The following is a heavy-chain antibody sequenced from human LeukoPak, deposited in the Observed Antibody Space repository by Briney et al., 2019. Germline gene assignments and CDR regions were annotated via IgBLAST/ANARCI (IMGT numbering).Heavy chain of an antibody. CDR2: IYYSGST. J-gene: IGHJ4*02. D-gene: IGHD3-22*01. CDR1: GGSISSSSYY. Sequence: SQTLSLTCTVSGGSISSSSYYWGWIRQPPGKGLEWIGSIYYSGSTYYNPSLKSRVTISVDTSKNQFSLKLSSVTAADTAVYYCARRYYYDRPPYFDYWGQGTLVTVSS. V-gene: IGHV4-39*07. CDR3: ARRYYYDRPPYFDY.